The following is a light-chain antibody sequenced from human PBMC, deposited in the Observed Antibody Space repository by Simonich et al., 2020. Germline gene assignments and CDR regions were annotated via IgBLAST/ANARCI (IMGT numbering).Light chain of an antibody. Sequence: QSALTQPASVSGSPGQSIPISCTGTSRDVGGYNYVSWYQQHPGKAPKLMIYEVRKRPSGVSNRFAGASSCNTASLTISGLQAEDEADYYCSSYTSSSTWVFGGGTKLTVL. CDR1: SRDVGGYNY. V-gene: IGLV2-14*01. CDR2: EVR. J-gene: IGLJ3*02. CDR3: SSYTSSSTWV.